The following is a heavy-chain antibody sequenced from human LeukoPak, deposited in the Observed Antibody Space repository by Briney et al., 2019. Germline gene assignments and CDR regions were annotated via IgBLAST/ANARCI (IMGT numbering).Heavy chain of an antibody. J-gene: IGHJ4*02. Sequence: SETLSLTCAVYGGSFSGYYWSWIRQPPGKGLEWIGEINHSGSTNYNPSLKSRVTISVDTSKNQFSLKLSSVTAADTAVYYCAGGKDVVGPAASFDYWGQGTLVTVSS. CDR3: AGGKDVVGPAASFDY. CDR2: INHSGST. CDR1: GGSFSGYY. D-gene: IGHD2-2*01. V-gene: IGHV4-34*01.